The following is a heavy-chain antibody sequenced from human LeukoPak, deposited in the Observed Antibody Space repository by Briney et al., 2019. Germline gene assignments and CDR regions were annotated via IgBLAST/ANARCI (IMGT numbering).Heavy chain of an antibody. CDR3: ARDYGA. V-gene: IGHV3-74*03. D-gene: IGHD4/OR15-4a*01. Sequence: GGSLRLSCVASGFTFSRYWMHWVRQAPGKGLVWVLRINSGGFSTTYADFVRGRFTISRDNAKNTVYLQRNSLRAEDTAVYYCARDYGAWGQGTLVTVSS. CDR1: GFTFSRYW. J-gene: IGHJ5*02. CDR2: INSGGFST.